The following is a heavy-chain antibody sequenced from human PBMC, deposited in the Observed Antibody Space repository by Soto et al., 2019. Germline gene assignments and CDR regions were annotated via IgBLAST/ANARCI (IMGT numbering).Heavy chain of an antibody. V-gene: IGHV3-74*01. J-gene: IGHJ5*02. CDR1: RFTFSSFW. CDR2: ASPDGTST. D-gene: IGHD4-17*01. CDR3: TRHGPGDYFLFDP. Sequence: PGGSLRLSCAASRFTFSSFWMHWVRQAPGKGLVWVSRASPDGTSTSYADSVKGRFTISRDNVRNTLYMQMNGLRAEDTAVYYCTRHGPGDYFLFDPWGQGTLVTVSS.